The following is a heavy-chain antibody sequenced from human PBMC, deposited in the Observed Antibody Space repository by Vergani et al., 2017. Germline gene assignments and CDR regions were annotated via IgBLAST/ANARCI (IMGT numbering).Heavy chain of an antibody. V-gene: IGHV3-43*02. CDR1: GFTFDDYA. CDR2: ISGDGGST. D-gene: IGHD2-2*01. CDR3: AKDLGYCSSTSCRRGAFDY. Sequence: EVQLVESGGGVVQPGGSLRLSCAASGFTFDDYAMHWVRQAPGKGLEWVSLISGDGGSTYYADSVKGRFTISRDNSKNSLYLQMNSLRTGDTALYYCAKDLGYCSSTSCRRGAFDYWGQGTLVTVSS. J-gene: IGHJ4*02.